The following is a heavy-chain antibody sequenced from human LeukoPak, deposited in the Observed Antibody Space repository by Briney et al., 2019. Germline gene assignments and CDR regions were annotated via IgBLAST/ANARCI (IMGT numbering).Heavy chain of an antibody. V-gene: IGHV3-21*04. D-gene: IGHD2-8*01. CDR2: ISSSSSYI. J-gene: IGHJ4*02. CDR1: GFTFSSYS. CDR3: AKDLRPDGVDNFDH. Sequence: GGSLRVSCAASGFTFSSYSMNWVRQAPGKGLEWVSSISSSSSYIYYADSVKGRFTISRDNAKNSLYLQMNSLRVEDTAIYYCAKDLRPDGVDNFDHWGQGILVTVSS.